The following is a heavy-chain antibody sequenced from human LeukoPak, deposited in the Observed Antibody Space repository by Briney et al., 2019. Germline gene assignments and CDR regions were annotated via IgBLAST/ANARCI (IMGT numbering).Heavy chain of an antibody. V-gene: IGHV1-24*01. CDR1: GYTLTELS. CDR3: ARATHSSSWYGVVD. J-gene: IGHJ4*02. D-gene: IGHD6-13*01. Sequence: ASVKVSCKVSGYTLTELSMHWVRQAPGKGLEWMGGFDPEDGETIYAQKFQGRVTMTEDTSTDTAYMELSSLRSEDTAVYYCARATHSSSWYGVVDWGQGTLVTVSS. CDR2: FDPEDGET.